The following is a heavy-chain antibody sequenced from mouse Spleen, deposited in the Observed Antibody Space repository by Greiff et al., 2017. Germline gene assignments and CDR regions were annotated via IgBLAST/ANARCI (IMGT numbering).Heavy chain of an antibody. CDR2: ISPGNGDI. CDR3: KHLSWFAY. V-gene: IGHV1S53*02. CDR1: GYTFTDHA. J-gene: IGHJ3*01. Sequence: VMLVESDAELVKPGASVKISCKASGYTFTDHAIPWVQQKPEQGLEWIGYISPGNGDIKYNEKFKGKATLTADKSSSTAYMQLNSLTSEDSAVYFCKHLSWFAYWGQGTLVTVSA.